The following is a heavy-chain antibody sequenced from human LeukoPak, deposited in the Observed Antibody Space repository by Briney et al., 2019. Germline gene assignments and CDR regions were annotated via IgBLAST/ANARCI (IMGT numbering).Heavy chain of an antibody. CDR3: ATDGAGFDT. CDR1: GSTFNDYY. J-gene: IGHJ5*02. V-gene: IGHV3-11*01. Sequence: GGSLRLSCAASGSTFNDYYMSWIRQAPGKGLEWLSYINIGGTNTHYADSVKGRFTISRDNAKKSLYLEMNNLRAEDTAVYYCATDGAGFDTWGQGVLVTVSS. CDR2: INIGGTNT.